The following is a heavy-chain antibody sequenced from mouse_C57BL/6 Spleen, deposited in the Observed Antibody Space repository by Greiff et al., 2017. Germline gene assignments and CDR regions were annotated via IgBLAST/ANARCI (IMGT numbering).Heavy chain of an antibody. CDR3: ATTYCKNLD. CDR1: GFNIKDDY. D-gene: IGHD5-1*01. Sequence: EVKLVESGAELVRPGASVKLSCTASGFNIKDDYMHWVKQRPEQGLEWIGWIDPANGETESASKFQGKGTITADTPSNTANLQLSSLTTEDTAVYDWATTYCKNLDGGQGTTLTGSA. J-gene: IGHJ2*01. V-gene: IGHV14-4*01. CDR2: IDPANGET.